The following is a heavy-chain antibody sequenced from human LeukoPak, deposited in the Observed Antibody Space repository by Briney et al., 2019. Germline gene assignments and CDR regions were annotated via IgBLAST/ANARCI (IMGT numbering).Heavy chain of an antibody. Sequence: PRGSLRLSCAASGFTFSSYSMNWVRQAPGKGLEWVSSISSGSTYMYYADSVKGRFTISRDNAKNSLYLQLNSLRAEDTAVYYCARDFTNWGQFVFDYWGQGTLVTVSS. CDR2: ISSGSTYM. CDR3: ARDFTNWGQFVFDY. CDR1: GFTFSSYS. D-gene: IGHD7-27*01. V-gene: IGHV3-21*01. J-gene: IGHJ4*02.